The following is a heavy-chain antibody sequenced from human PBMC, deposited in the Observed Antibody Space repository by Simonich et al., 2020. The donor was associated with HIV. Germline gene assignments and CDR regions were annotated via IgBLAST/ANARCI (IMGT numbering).Heavy chain of an antibody. CDR1: GGSFSGYY. CDR3: ARLTAGGLGEYFQH. Sequence: QVQLQLWGAGRLKPSETLSLTCAVYGGSFSGYYWSWIRQPPGKGREWIGEINHSGSTNYNPSLKSRVTISVDTSKNQFSLKLSSVTAADTAVYYCARLTAGGLGEYFQHWGQGTLVTVSS. D-gene: IGHD6-13*01. J-gene: IGHJ1*01. V-gene: IGHV4-34*01. CDR2: INHSGST.